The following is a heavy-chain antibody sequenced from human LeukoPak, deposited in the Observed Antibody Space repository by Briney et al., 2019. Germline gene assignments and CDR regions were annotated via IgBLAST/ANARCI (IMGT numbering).Heavy chain of an antibody. CDR2: INPSGGST. V-gene: IGHV1-46*01. D-gene: IGHD4-11*01. CDR3: ARDKAVRLQYYYYYYGMDV. J-gene: IGHJ6*02. Sequence: ASVTVSCKASGYTFTSYYMHWVRQAPGQGLEWMGLINPSGGSTSYAQKFQGRVTMTRDTSTSTVYMELSSLRSEDTAVYYCARDKAVRLQYYYYYYGMDVWGQGTTVTVSS. CDR1: GYTFTSYY.